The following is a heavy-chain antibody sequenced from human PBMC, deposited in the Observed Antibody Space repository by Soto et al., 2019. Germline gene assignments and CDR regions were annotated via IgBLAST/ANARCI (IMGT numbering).Heavy chain of an antibody. V-gene: IGHV3-33*01. CDR3: ARDLYSGSAS. Sequence: QVQLVESGGGVVQPGRSLRLSCAASGFTFSSYGMHWVRQAPGKGLEWVAVIWYDGSNKYYADSVKGRFTISRDNSKNELYRQMNGRRAEDAAVYYCARDLYSGSASWGQGTLVTVSS. D-gene: IGHD1-26*01. CDR1: GFTFSSYG. J-gene: IGHJ4*02. CDR2: IWYDGSNK.